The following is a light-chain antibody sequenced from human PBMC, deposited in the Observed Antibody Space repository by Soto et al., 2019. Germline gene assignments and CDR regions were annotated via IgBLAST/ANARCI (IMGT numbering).Light chain of an antibody. CDR1: QRVGSSS. Sequence: EIVLTQSPGTLSLSPGERAIFSCRASQRVGSSSLAWYWQRPGQAPRLVVSGVSTRATGIPDRFSGSGSGTDFTLTISRLESEDFAVYFCQQFGTSPAFGGGTKVEIK. V-gene: IGKV3-20*01. J-gene: IGKJ4*01. CDR2: GVS. CDR3: QQFGTSPA.